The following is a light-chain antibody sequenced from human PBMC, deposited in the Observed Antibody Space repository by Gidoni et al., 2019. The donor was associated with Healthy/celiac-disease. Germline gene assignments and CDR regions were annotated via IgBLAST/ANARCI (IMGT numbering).Light chain of an antibody. J-gene: IGKJ3*01. CDR2: DAS. CDR3: QQRNNWPILT. CDR1: QSVSSY. V-gene: IGKV3-11*01. Sequence: EIVLTQSPATLSLSPGERATLSCRASQSVSSYLACYQQKPGQAPRLLIYDASNRATGIPARFSGSGSGTDFTLTISSLEPEDFAVYYCQQRNNWPILTFGPGTKVDIK.